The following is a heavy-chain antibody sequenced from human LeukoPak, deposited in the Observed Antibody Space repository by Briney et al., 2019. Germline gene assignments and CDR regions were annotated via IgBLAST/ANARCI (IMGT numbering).Heavy chain of an antibody. CDR3: ARDREDSYGDYDHDAFDI. D-gene: IGHD4-17*01. CDR2: IYYSGST. Sequence: SETLSLTCAVSGGSISSGGYSWSWIRQPPGKGLEWIGYIYYSGSTYYNPSLKSRVTISVDTSKNQFSLKLSSVTAADTAVYYCARDREDSYGDYDHDAFDIWGQGTMVTVSS. CDR1: GGSISSGGYS. V-gene: IGHV4-30-4*07. J-gene: IGHJ3*02.